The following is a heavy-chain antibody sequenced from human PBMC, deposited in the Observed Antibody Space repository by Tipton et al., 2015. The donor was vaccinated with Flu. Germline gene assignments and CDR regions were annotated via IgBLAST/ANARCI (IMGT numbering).Heavy chain of an antibody. J-gene: IGHJ4*02. CDR3: AKGKDSSGYYYFDY. D-gene: IGHD3-22*01. V-gene: IGHV3-43D*03. CDR2: ISWDGGGT. CDR1: GFTFDDYA. Sequence: SLRLSCAASGFTFDDYAMHWVRQAPAKGLEWVSLISWDGGGTYYAGSVKGRFTISRDNSNNSLYLQMNSLRAEDTALYYCAKGKDSSGYYYFDYWGQGTLVTVSS.